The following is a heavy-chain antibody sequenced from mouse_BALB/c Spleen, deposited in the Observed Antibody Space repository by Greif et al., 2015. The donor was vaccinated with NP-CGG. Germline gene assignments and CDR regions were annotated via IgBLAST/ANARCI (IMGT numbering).Heavy chain of an antibody. J-gene: IGHJ2*01. Sequence: VKLVESGAGLVKPGASVKLSCKASGYTFTGYWMHWVEQRPGQGLVWIGEIDPSDSYTNYNQKFKGKATLTVDKSSSTAYMQLSSLTSEDSAVYYCARDYGPFDYWGQGTTLTVSS. D-gene: IGHD1-2*01. V-gene: IGHV1-69*02. CDR2: IDPSDSYT. CDR1: GYTFTGYW. CDR3: ARDYGPFDY.